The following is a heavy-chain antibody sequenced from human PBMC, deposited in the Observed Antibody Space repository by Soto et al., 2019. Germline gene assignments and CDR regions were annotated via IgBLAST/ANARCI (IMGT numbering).Heavy chain of an antibody. CDR2: IIPIFGAP. V-gene: IGHV1-69*01. J-gene: IGHJ5*02. CDR3: ARGLQNTLTAWFDP. Sequence: QVQLVQSGAEVKKPGASVKVSCKASGGTFSNYGISWVRQAPGQGLEWMGGIIPIFGAPNYAQRFQGRVTITADDSTSTVYLELSSMRSEDTAVYYCARGLQNTLTAWFDPWGQGTRVTVSS. CDR1: GGTFSNYG.